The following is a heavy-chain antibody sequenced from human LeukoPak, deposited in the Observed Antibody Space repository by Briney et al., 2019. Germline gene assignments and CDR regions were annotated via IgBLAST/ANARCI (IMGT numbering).Heavy chain of an antibody. D-gene: IGHD2-15*01. CDR2: INHSGST. CDR1: GGSFSGYY. J-gene: IGHJ6*04. CDR3: ASGPNCSGGSCYNYYYYGMDV. Sequence: SETLSLTCAVYGGSFSGYYWSWIRQPPGKGLEWIGEINHSGSTNYNPSLKSRVTISVDTSKNQFSLKLSSVTAADTAVYYCASGPNCSGGSCYNYYYYGMDVWGKGTTVTVSS. V-gene: IGHV4-34*01.